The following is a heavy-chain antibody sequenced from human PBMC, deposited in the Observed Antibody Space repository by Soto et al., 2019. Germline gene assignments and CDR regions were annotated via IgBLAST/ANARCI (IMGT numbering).Heavy chain of an antibody. CDR3: AKDLGAVVGRLSGIY. J-gene: IGHJ4*02. Sequence: GGSLRLSCAASGFTFSSYGMHWVRQAPGKGLEWVAVISYDGSNKYYADSVKGRFTISRDNSKNTLYLQMNSLRAEDTAVYYCAKDLGAVVGRLSGIYWGQGTLVTVSS. V-gene: IGHV3-30*18. D-gene: IGHD1-26*01. CDR1: GFTFSSYG. CDR2: ISYDGSNK.